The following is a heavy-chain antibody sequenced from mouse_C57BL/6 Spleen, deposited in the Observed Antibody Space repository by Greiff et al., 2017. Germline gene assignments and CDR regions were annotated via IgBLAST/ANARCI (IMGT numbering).Heavy chain of an antibody. CDR3: AKSNWDAYWYFDV. V-gene: IGHV5-17*01. Sequence: EVKLVESGGGLVKPGGSLKLSCAASGFTFSDYGMHWVRQAPEKGLEWVAYISSGSSTIYYADTVKGRFTISRDNAKNTLFLQMTSLRSEDTAMYYCAKSNWDAYWYFDVWGTGTTVTVSS. CDR1: GFTFSDYG. CDR2: ISSGSSTI. D-gene: IGHD4-1*01. J-gene: IGHJ1*03.